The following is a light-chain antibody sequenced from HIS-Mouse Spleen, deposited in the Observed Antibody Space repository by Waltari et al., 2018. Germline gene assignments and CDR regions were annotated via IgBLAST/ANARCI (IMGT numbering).Light chain of an antibody. CDR2: NAS. Sequence: DIQMTQSPSTLSASVGDRVTITCRASKSISSWLAGYQQKPGKAPKLLIYNASSLASGVPSRFSGSGSGTEFTLTISSLQPDDFATYYCQQYNSYSPKYTFGQGTKLEIK. V-gene: IGKV1-5*03. CDR1: KSISSW. J-gene: IGKJ2*01. CDR3: QQYNSYSPKYT.